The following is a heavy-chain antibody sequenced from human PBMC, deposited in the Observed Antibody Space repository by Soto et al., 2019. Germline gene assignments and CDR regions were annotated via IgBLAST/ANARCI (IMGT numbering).Heavy chain of an antibody. D-gene: IGHD3-16*01. CDR3: ARGGAYMTFDY. CDR2: ISSSSSTI. V-gene: IGHV3-48*02. Sequence: EVQLVESGGGLVQPGGSLRLSCAASGFTFSSYSMNWVRQAPGKGLEWVSYISSSSSTIYYADSVKGRFTISRDNAKNSLYLQMNSQRDEDTAVYYCARGGAYMTFDYWGQGTLVTVSS. J-gene: IGHJ4*02. CDR1: GFTFSSYS.